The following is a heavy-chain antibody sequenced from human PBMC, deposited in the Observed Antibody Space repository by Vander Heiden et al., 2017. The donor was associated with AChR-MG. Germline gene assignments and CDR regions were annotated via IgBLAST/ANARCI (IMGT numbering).Heavy chain of an antibody. V-gene: IGHV3-23*01. CDR2: ISGIGATT. J-gene: IGHJ3*02. CDR3: AKRPLGAAFDI. CDR1: GFTFSSYG. Sequence: EVQLLESGGDLIQPGESLRLSCVASGFTFSSYGMTWLRQAPGKGLEWVSSISGIGATTYYADSVKGRFTISRDNSKNTLYLQMNSLRVEDTAVYFCAKRPLGAAFDIWGQGTMVTVSS. D-gene: IGHD7-27*01.